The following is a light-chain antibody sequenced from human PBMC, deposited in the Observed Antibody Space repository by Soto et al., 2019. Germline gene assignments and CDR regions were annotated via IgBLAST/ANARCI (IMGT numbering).Light chain of an antibody. J-gene: IGKJ1*01. CDR2: AAS. CDR1: QSISSY. CDR3: QQSYSTPRT. Sequence: DIPMTQSPSSLSGSVGDRVTITCRASQSISSYFSWYQQKPGKAPKLLIYAASRLQSGVPSRFSGSGSGTDFTLTISRLQPEDFATYYCQQSYSTPRTFGQGTEVEI. V-gene: IGKV1-39*01.